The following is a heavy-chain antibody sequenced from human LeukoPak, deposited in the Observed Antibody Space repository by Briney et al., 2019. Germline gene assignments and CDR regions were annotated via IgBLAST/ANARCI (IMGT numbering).Heavy chain of an antibody. Sequence: GGSLRLSCAASGFTFSGHWMYWLRQAPGKGLAWVSRINGDGSATNYAGSMKGRFTISRDNAKNILYLQMNSLREDDTAVYYCARDINWGQVDYWGQGTLVAVSS. V-gene: IGHV3-74*01. J-gene: IGHJ4*02. D-gene: IGHD7-27*01. CDR1: GFTFSGHW. CDR2: INGDGSAT. CDR3: ARDINWGQVDY.